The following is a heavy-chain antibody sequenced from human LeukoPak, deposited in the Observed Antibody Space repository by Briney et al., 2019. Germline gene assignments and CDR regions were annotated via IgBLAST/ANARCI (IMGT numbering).Heavy chain of an antibody. V-gene: IGHV1-69*05. J-gene: IGHJ2*01. CDR1: GGTFSSYA. D-gene: IGHD3-22*01. Sequence: SVKVSCKASGGTFSSYAISWVRQAPGQGLEWMGGIIPIFGTANYAQKFQGRVTMTRDTSTSTVYMELSSLRSEDTAVYYCARDGYGWSGYYDSSGYLPNWYFDLWGRGTLVTVSS. CDR3: ARDGYGWSGYYDSSGYLPNWYFDL. CDR2: IIPIFGTA.